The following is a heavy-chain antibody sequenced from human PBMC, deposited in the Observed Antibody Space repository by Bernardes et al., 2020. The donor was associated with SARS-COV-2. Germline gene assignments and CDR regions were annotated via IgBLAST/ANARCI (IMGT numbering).Heavy chain of an antibody. Sequence: GSLRRSCAASGFTFSRYWMHWVRQAPGKGLVWVSRINSDGSSTSYADSVKGRFTISRDNAKNTLYLQMNSLRAEDTAVYYCASGAVAGHYYYYYGMDVWGQGTTVTVSS. CDR2: INSDGSST. V-gene: IGHV3-74*01. CDR3: ASGAVAGHYYYYYGMDV. CDR1: GFTFSRYW. J-gene: IGHJ6*02. D-gene: IGHD6-19*01.